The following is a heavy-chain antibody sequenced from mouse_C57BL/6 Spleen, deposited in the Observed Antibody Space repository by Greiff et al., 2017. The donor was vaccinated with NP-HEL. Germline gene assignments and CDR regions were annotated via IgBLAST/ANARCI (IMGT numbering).Heavy chain of an antibody. D-gene: IGHD1-3*01. V-gene: IGHV1-4*01. Sequence: QVQLKQSGAELVRPGASVKMSCKASGFTFTSYTMHWVQQRPGQGLEWVGYINPSSGYTNYNQTFKDKATFTADKSSSTAYMQLSSLTSEDSAVYYCARSEWNLDYWGQGTTLTVSS. CDR2: INPSSGYT. J-gene: IGHJ2*01. CDR3: ARSEWNLDY. CDR1: GFTFTSYT.